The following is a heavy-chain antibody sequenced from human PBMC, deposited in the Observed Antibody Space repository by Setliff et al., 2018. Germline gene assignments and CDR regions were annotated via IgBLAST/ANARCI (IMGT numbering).Heavy chain of an antibody. J-gene: IGHJ4*02. CDR1: GDSISTYY. CDR3: ARGGTYRYFDY. V-gene: IGHV4-4*07. CDR2: VFVDGST. Sequence: SETLSLTCTVSGDSISTYYWSWIRRPAGKGLEWIGRVFVDGSTNYNPSLKSRVTMSVDTSKNQFSLKLSSVTAADTAIYYCARGGTYRYFDYWGQGAPVTVSS.